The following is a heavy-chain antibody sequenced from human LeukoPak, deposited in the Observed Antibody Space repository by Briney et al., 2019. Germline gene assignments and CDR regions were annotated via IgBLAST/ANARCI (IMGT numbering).Heavy chain of an antibody. J-gene: IGHJ4*02. CDR1: GFTFDDYA. CDR3: ARDYYDSSGYYTH. D-gene: IGHD3-22*01. Sequence: GGSLRLSCAASGFTFDDYAMHWVRQAPGKGLEWVSGISWNSGSIGYADSVKGRFTISRDNAKNSLYLQMNSLRAEDTAVYYCARDYYDSSGYYTHWGQGTLVTVSS. CDR2: ISWNSGSI. V-gene: IGHV3-9*01.